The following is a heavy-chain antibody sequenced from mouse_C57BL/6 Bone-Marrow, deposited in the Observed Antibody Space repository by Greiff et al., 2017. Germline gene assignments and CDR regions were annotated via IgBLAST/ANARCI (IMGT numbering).Heavy chain of an antibody. CDR2: IDPEDGET. CDR3: ATYYYGSEGAMDY. CDR1: GFNIKDYY. J-gene: IGHJ4*01. Sequence: VHVKQSGAELVKPGASVKLSCTASGFNIKDYYMHWVKQRTEQGLEWIGRIDPEDGETKYAPKFQGKATITADTSSNTAYLQLSSLTSEDTAVYYCATYYYGSEGAMDYWGQGTSVTVSS. D-gene: IGHD1-1*01. V-gene: IGHV14-2*01.